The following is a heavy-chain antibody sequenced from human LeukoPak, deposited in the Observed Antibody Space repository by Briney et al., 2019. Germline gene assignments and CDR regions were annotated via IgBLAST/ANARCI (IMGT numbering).Heavy chain of an antibody. Sequence: GGSLRLSCAASGFTFSSYAMSWVRQAPGKGLEWVSVIYSGGSTYYADSVKGRFTISRDNSKNTLYLQMNSLRAEDTAVYYCARDILSQGPDAFDIWGQGTMVTVSS. CDR2: IYSGGST. CDR1: GFTFSSYA. D-gene: IGHD2/OR15-2a*01. CDR3: ARDILSQGPDAFDI. J-gene: IGHJ3*02. V-gene: IGHV3-53*01.